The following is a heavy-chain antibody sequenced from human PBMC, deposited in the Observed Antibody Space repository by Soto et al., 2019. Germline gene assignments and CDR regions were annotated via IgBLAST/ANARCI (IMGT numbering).Heavy chain of an antibody. V-gene: IGHV1-69*13. D-gene: IGHD6-6*01. Sequence: SVKVSCKASGGTFSSYAISWVRQAPGQGLEWMGGIIPIFGTANYAQKFQGRVTITADESTSTAYMELSSLRSEDTAVYYCERDIADRLIPDAFDIWGQGTMVTVSS. CDR3: ERDIADRLIPDAFDI. CDR1: GGTFSSYA. CDR2: IIPIFGTA. J-gene: IGHJ3*02.